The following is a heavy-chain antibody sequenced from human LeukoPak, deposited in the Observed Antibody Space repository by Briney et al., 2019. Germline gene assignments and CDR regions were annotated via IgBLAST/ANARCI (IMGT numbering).Heavy chain of an antibody. CDR2: TYYRSKWYN. CDR1: GDSVSSNSAA. CDR3: ARVAAAAGRVGAFDI. D-gene: IGHD6-13*01. J-gene: IGHJ3*02. Sequence: NPSQTLSVTCAISGDSVSSNSAAWNWIRQSPSRGLEWLGRTYYRSKWYNDYAVSVKSRITINPDTSKNQFSLQLNSVTPEDTAVYYCARVAAAAGRVGAFDIWGQGTMVTVSS. V-gene: IGHV6-1*01.